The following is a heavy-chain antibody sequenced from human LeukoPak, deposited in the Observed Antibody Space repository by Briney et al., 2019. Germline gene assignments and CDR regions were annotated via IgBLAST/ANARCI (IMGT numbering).Heavy chain of an antibody. V-gene: IGHV4-34*01. Sequence: PSETLSLTCAVYGGSFSGYYWSWIRQPPGKGLEWIGEINHSGSTNYNPSLKSRVTLSVDTSKNQFSLKLSSATAADTAVYYCARGVRDYDILNYWGQGTLVTVSS. CDR1: GGSFSGYY. J-gene: IGHJ4*02. CDR2: INHSGST. CDR3: ARGVRDYDILNY. D-gene: IGHD3-9*01.